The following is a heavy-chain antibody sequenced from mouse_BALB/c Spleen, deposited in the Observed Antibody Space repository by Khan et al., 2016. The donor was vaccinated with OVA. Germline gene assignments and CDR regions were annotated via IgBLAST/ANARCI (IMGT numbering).Heavy chain of an antibody. Sequence: QVQLQQSGAELVRPGASVKLSCKTSGYIFTSYWIHWVKQRSGQGLEWIARIYPGTDNSYYNEKFKDKATLTADKSSSTAYMQLSSLKSEDSDVYFWAREEAVYHFDHWGQGTTLTVSS. CDR1: GYIFTSYW. D-gene: IGHD3-3*01. J-gene: IGHJ2*01. CDR2: IYPGTDNS. CDR3: AREEAVYHFDH. V-gene: IGHV1S132*01.